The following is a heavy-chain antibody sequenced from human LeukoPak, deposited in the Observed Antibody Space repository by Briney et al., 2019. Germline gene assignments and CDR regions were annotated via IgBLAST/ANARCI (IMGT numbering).Heavy chain of an antibody. CDR1: GGSISSGDYY. J-gene: IGHJ4*02. Sequence: PSQTLSLTCTVSGGSISSGDYYWGWIRQPPGKGLEWIGYIYYSGSTYYNPSLKSRVTISVDTSKNQFSLKLSSVTAADTAVYYCATHMVRGVITKYYFDYWGQGTLVTVSS. CDR2: IYYSGST. D-gene: IGHD3-10*01. V-gene: IGHV4-30-4*01. CDR3: ATHMVRGVITKYYFDY.